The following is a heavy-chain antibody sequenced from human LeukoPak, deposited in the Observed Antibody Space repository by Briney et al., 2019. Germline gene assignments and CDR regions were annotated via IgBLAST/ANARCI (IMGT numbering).Heavy chain of an antibody. CDR2: IYYSGST. J-gene: IGHJ4*02. CDR3: AREVVYDSSGYQDY. D-gene: IGHD3-22*01. CDR1: GGSISSGGSY. V-gene: IGHV4-31*03. Sequence: SETLSLTCTVSGGSISSGGSYWSWICQHPGKGLEWIGYIYYSGSTYYNPSLKSRVTISVDTSKNQFSLKLSSVTAADTAVYYCAREVVYDSSGYQDYWGPGTLVTVSS.